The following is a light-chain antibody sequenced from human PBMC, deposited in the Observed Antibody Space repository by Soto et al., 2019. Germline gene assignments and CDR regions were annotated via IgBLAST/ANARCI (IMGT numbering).Light chain of an antibody. CDR2: GAS. CDR3: QQYGSSPRT. Sequence: EIVLTQSPGTLSLSPGERATLSCRASQSVSSSYLVWHQQKPGQAPRLLIYGASSRATGIPDRFSGSGSGTDFTLTISRLEPEDFAVYYCQQYGSSPRTFGRGTKVDIK. V-gene: IGKV3-20*01. J-gene: IGKJ1*01. CDR1: QSVSSSY.